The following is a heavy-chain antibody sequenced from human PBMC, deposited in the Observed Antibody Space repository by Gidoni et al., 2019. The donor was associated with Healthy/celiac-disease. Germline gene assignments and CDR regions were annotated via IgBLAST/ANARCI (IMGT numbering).Heavy chain of an antibody. D-gene: IGHD2-2*01. CDR2: INHSGST. V-gene: IGHV4-34*01. J-gene: IGHJ4*02. CDR1: GGSFSGDY. Sequence: QVQLQQWGAGLLKPSETLSLTCAVYGGSFSGDYWSWIRQPPGKGIELIREINHSGSTNYNPSLKSRFTISVDTSKNQFSLKLSSGTAADTAVYYCARRGGYCSSTSCFLYYFDYWGQGTLVTVSS. CDR3: ARRGGYCSSTSCFLYYFDY.